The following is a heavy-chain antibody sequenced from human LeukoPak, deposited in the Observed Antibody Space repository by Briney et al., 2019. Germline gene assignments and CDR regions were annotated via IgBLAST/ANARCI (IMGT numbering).Heavy chain of an antibody. CDR3: AKDLPKISIFGAFQH. V-gene: IGHV3-30*18. J-gene: IGHJ1*01. D-gene: IGHD3-3*01. CDR1: EFTFSSYG. CDR2: ISYDGSNK. Sequence: GRSLRLSCAASEFTFSSYGMHWVRQAPGKGLEWVADISYDGSNKYYADSVKGRFTISRDNSKNTVFLQMNSLRADDTAVYYCAKDLPKISIFGAFQHWGQGTLVIVSS.